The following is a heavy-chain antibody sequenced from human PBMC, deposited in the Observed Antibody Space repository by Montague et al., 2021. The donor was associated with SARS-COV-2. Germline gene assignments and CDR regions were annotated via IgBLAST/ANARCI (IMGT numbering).Heavy chain of an antibody. D-gene: IGHD1/OR15-1a*01. CDR1: GDSISRCHCI. Sequence: SETLSLTCSVSGDSISRCHCIWAWLRPPPGLGLVWIGSIYFTGNTYYPLSLKGRVTISIDTSKNHVSLRLISVTAADSAVFYCARWGLNNALDIWGLGTMITVSS. J-gene: IGHJ3*02. V-gene: IGHV4-39*02. CDR2: IYFTGNT. CDR3: ARWGLNNALDI.